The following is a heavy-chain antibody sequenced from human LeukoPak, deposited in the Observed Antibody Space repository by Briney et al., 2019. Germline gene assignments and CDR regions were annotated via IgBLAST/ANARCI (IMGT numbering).Heavy chain of an antibody. CDR1: GGSISSYY. J-gene: IGHJ4*02. Sequence: SETLSLTCTVSGGSISSYYWSWIRQPAGKGLEWIGHIYPGGTTSYNPYLKSRLTMSVDTSKNQFSLRLTSVIAADTAVYYCARDLLWWGQGTLVTVSS. V-gene: IGHV4-4*07. CDR2: IYPGGTT. CDR3: ARDLLW. D-gene: IGHD2-21*01.